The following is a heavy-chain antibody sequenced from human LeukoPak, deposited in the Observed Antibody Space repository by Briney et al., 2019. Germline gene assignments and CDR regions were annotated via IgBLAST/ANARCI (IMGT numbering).Heavy chain of an antibody. CDR1: GGSFSGYY. CDR3: ARGGDYVWGSYRY. J-gene: IGHJ4*02. V-gene: IGHV4-34*01. Sequence: SETRSLTCAVYGGSFSGYYWSWIRQPPGKGMEWIGEINHSGSTNYNPSLKSRVTISVDTSKNQFSLKLSSVTAADTAVYYCARGGDYVWGSYRYWGQGTLATVSS. D-gene: IGHD3-16*02. CDR2: INHSGST.